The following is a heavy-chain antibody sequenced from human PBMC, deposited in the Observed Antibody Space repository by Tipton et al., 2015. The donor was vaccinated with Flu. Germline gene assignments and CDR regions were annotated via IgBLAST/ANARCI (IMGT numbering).Heavy chain of an antibody. J-gene: IGHJ5*02. CDR3: AGEQGGWFDL. D-gene: IGHD2-15*01. CDR2: ILYRGST. CDR1: GASITSGGFY. Sequence: LRLSCTFSGASITSGGFYWTWIRQRPGKGLEWVGSILYRGSTYYNPALRSRISISMDASRNQFSLEMTSLTAADTAIYFCAGEQGGWFDLWGQGTLVSVSS. V-gene: IGHV4-31*03.